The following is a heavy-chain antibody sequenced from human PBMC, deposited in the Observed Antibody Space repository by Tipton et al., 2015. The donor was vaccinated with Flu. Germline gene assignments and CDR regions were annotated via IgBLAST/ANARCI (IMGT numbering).Heavy chain of an antibody. J-gene: IGHJ6*03. CDR2: IYSGGST. CDR1: GFTVSSNY. V-gene: IGHV3-66*01. D-gene: IGHD6-6*01. CDR3: ARALGPAARPTGYMDV. Sequence: SLRLSCAASGFTVSSNYMSWVRQAPGKGLEWVSVIYSGGSTYYADSVRGRFTISRDNSKNTLYLQMNSLRAEDTAVYYCARALGPAARPTGYMDVWGKGTTVTVSS.